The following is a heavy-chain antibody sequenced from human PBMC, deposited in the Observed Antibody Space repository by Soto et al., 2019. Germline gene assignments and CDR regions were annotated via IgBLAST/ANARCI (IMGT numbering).Heavy chain of an antibody. J-gene: IGHJ3*02. D-gene: IGHD1-26*01. CDR2: ISPYNGHT. CDR3: TRTNIVGTTTDAFDI. Sequence: QVQLVQSGAEVKKPGASVKVSCRASGYIFTNYGISQVRQAPGQGLEWMGWISPYNGHTKYAQKLEGRVTMTTYTFTSTVYMEMKSLRSDDAAMYYCTRTNIVGTTTDAFDIWGQGTMLTVSS. CDR1: GYIFTNYG. V-gene: IGHV1-18*01.